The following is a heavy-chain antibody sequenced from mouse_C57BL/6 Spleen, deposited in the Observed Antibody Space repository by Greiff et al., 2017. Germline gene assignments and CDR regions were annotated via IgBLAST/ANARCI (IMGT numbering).Heavy chain of an antibody. Sequence: EVQLQQSGTVLARPGASVKMSCKTSGYTFTSYWMHWVKQRPGQGLAWIGAIYPGNSDTSYNQKFKGKATLTAVTSASTAYMGLSSLTNEDSAVYYCFTTVVATGNYWGQGTTLTVSS. CDR1: GYTFTSYW. J-gene: IGHJ2*01. V-gene: IGHV1-5*01. D-gene: IGHD1-1*01. CDR2: IYPGNSDT. CDR3: FTTVVATGNY.